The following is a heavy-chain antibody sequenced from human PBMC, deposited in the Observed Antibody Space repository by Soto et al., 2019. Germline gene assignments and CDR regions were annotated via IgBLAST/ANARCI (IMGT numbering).Heavy chain of an antibody. Sequence: QVQLVESGGGLVKPGGSLRLSCAASGFTFSDYYMSWIRQTPGKGLEWVSYISGSGSSIYYADSVKGRFTISRDNAHNSLYLQMNSLRAEDTAVYYCARDDAECSNTNCFGNYWGQGALVTVSS. V-gene: IGHV3-11*01. CDR1: GFTFSDYY. J-gene: IGHJ4*02. D-gene: IGHD2-2*01. CDR2: ISGSGSSI. CDR3: ARDDAECSNTNCFGNY.